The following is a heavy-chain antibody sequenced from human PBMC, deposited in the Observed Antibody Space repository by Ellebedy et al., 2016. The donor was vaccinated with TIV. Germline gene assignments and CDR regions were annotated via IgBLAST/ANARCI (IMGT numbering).Heavy chain of an antibody. CDR1: GGSISSTNYY. CDR2: IYYSGST. CDR3: ARLSSRIAAAA. Sequence: SETLSLTCTVSGGSISSTNYYRVWIRQPPGKGLEWIGSIYYSGSTNYNPSLKSRVTISADTSKNQFSLKLRSVTAADTAAYYCARLSSRIAAAAWGQGVLVTVTS. J-gene: IGHJ5*02. D-gene: IGHD6-13*01. V-gene: IGHV4-39*07.